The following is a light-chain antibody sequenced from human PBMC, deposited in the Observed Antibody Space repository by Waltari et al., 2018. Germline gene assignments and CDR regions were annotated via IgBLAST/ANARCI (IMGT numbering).Light chain of an antibody. V-gene: IGLV1-44*01. CDR3: AAWDDSLNCYV. CDR1: SSNIGSNT. CDR2: SNN. Sequence: QSVLTQPPSASGTPGQRVTISCSGSSSNIGSNTVNWYQKLPGTAPKLLIYSNNQRPSGVPDRFSGSKSGTSASLAISGLQSEDEADYYCAAWDDSLNCYVFGTGTKVTVL. J-gene: IGLJ1*01.